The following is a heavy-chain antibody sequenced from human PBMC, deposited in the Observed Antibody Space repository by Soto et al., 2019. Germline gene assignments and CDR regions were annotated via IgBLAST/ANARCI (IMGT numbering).Heavy chain of an antibody. D-gene: IGHD6-13*01. Sequence: ASVKVSCKASGYTFTSYGISWVRQAPGQGLEWMGWINVYNGNTKYAQKVQGRVTMTTDTSTSTAYMELRSLRSDDTAVYYCARDLGQQLFDYWGQVTLVTVSS. J-gene: IGHJ4*02. CDR3: ARDLGQQLFDY. V-gene: IGHV1-18*01. CDR1: GYTFTSYG. CDR2: INVYNGNT.